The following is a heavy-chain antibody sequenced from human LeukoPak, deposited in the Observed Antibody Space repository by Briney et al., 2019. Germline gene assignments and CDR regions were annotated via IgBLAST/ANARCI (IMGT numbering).Heavy chain of an antibody. V-gene: IGHV4-39*07. D-gene: IGHD3-22*01. J-gene: IGHJ4*02. Sequence: SETLSLTCTVSGGSISSSSYYWGWIRQPPGKGLEWIGSIYYSGSTYYNPSLKSRVTISVDTSKNQFSLKLSSVTAADTAVYYCARFSYDSSGYYGSNYWGQGTLVTVSS. CDR2: IYYSGST. CDR1: GGSISSSSYY. CDR3: ARFSYDSSGYYGSNY.